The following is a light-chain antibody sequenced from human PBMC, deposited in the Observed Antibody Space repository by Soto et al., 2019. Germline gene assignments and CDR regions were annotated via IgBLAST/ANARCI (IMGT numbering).Light chain of an antibody. J-gene: IGKJ5*01. Sequence: DIVMTQSPDSLAVSLGERATINCKSSQSVLYSSNNKNYLAWYQQKPGQPHKLLIYWASTRESGVPDRFSGSGSGTALTLTISSLQAEDVAVYYCQQYYSTPPITFGQGTRLEIK. CDR1: QSVLYSSNNKNY. V-gene: IGKV4-1*01. CDR2: WAS. CDR3: QQYYSTPPIT.